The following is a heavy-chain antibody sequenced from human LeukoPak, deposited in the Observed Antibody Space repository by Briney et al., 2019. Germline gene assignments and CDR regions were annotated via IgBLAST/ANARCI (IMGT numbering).Heavy chain of an antibody. V-gene: IGHV6-1*01. J-gene: IGHJ5*02. CDR3: AREHSSGWYPTAPFDP. CDR1: GDSVSSNSAA. CDR2: TYYRSKWYN. D-gene: IGHD6-19*01. Sequence: SQTLSLTCALSGDSVSSNSAAWNWIRQSPSRGLEWLGRTYYRSKWYNDYAVSVKSRITINPDTSKNQFSLQLNSVTPEDTAVYYCAREHSSGWYPTAPFDPWGQGTLVTVSS.